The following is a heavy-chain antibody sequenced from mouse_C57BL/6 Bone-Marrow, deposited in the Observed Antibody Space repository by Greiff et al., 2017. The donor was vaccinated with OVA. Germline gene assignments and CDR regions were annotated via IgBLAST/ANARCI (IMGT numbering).Heavy chain of an antibody. V-gene: IGHV1-26*01. J-gene: IGHJ1*03. CDR3: AREDTGTGYFDV. D-gene: IGHD4-1*01. CDR2: INPNNGGT. Sequence: EVQLQQSGPELVKPGASVKISCKASGYTFTDYYMNWVKQSHGKSLEWIGDINPNNGGTSYNQKFKGKATLTVDKSSSTAYMELRSLTSEDSAVYYCAREDTGTGYFDVWGTGTTVTVSS. CDR1: GYTFTDYY.